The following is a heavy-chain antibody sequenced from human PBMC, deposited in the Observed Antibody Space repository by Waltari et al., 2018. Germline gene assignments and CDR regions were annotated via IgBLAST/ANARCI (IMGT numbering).Heavy chain of an antibody. D-gene: IGHD1-1*01. CDR1: GGSISSYY. J-gene: IGHJ6*02. CDR2: IYTSGST. V-gene: IGHV4-4*07. CDR3: ARSKELDYYYGMDV. Sequence: QVQLQESGPGLVKPSETLSLTCNVSGGSISSYYWSWIRQPAGKGLEWIGRIYTSGSTNYNPSLKRRFPMSVDTSKNQFSLKLSSVTAADTAVYYCARSKELDYYYGMDVWGQGTTVTVSS.